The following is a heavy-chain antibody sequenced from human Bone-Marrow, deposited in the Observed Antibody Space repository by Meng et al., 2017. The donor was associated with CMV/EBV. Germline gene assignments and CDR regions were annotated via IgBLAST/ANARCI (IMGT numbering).Heavy chain of an antibody. CDR2: INHSGST. D-gene: IGHD1-26*01. Sequence: SETLSLTCTVYGGSFSGYYWSWIRQPPGKGLEWIGEINHSGSTNYNPSLKSRVTISVDTSKNQFSLKLSSVTAADTAVYYCARGWAWVNYWGQGTLVTVYS. CDR1: GGSFSGYY. CDR3: ARGWAWVNY. V-gene: IGHV4-34*01. J-gene: IGHJ4*02.